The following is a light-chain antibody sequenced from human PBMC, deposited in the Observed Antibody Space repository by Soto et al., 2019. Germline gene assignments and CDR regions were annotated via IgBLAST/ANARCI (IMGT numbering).Light chain of an antibody. V-gene: IGLV2-23*02. CDR3: CSYAGSSTWV. CDR2: DVN. Sequence: QSALTQPASVSGSPGQSITISCTGTRSDVGGYNHVSWYQQHPGKAPKLMIYDVNKRPSGVSNHCSGSKSGNTASLTISGLQVEDEADYYCCSYAGSSTWVFGGGTKLTVL. J-gene: IGLJ3*02. CDR1: RSDVGGYNH.